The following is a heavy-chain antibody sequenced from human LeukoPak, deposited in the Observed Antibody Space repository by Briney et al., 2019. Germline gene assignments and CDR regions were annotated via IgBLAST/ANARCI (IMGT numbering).Heavy chain of an antibody. CDR2: IWYDGSNK. CDR3: ARGPWLVRGFVGY. V-gene: IGHV3-33*01. CDR1: GFTFSSYG. J-gene: IGHJ4*02. D-gene: IGHD6-19*01. Sequence: PGGSLRLSCAASGFTFSSYGMHWVRQAPGKGLEWVAVIWYDGSNKYYADSVKGRFTIPRDNSKNTLYLQMNSLRAEDTAVYYCARGPWLVRGFVGYWGQGTLVTVSS.